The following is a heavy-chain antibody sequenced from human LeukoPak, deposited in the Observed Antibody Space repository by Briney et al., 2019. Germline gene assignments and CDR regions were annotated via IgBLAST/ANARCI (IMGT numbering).Heavy chain of an antibody. D-gene: IGHD1-26*01. CDR1: GFTFSSYA. Sequence: GGSLRLSCAASGFTFSSYAMSRVRQAPGKGLEWVSAISGSGGSTYYADSVKGRFTISRDNSKNTLYLQMNSLRAEDTAVYYCAKDRILVGATVQYYFDYWGQGTLVTVSS. J-gene: IGHJ4*02. CDR3: AKDRILVGATVQYYFDY. CDR2: ISGSGGST. V-gene: IGHV3-23*01.